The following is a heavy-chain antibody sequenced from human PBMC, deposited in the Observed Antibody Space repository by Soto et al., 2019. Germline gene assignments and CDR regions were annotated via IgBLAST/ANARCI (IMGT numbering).Heavy chain of an antibody. CDR3: ARGISYGLWFGELCAFDI. CDR2: INHSVST. J-gene: IGHJ3*02. D-gene: IGHD3-10*01. V-gene: IGHV4-34*01. Sequence: SETLSLTCAVYGGSFSGYYWSWIRQPPGKGLEWIGEINHSVSTNYNPSLKSRVTISVDTSKNQFSLKLSSVTAADTAVYYCARGISYGLWFGELCAFDIWGQGTMVTVSS. CDR1: GGSFSGYY.